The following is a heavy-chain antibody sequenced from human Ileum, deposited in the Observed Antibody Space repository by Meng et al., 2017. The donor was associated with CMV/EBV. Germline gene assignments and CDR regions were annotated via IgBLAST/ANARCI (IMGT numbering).Heavy chain of an antibody. CDR3: TTFSYDSSGYYVAY. V-gene: IGHV3-15*01. J-gene: IGHJ4*02. CDR1: GLTFSNAW. Sequence: GLTFSNAWMSWARQAPGKGLEWVGRIKSKTDGGTSDYAAPVKGRFTISRDDSKKTLYLQINSLKTEDTAVYYCTTFSYDSSGYYVAYWGQGTLVTVSS. CDR2: IKSKTDGGTS. D-gene: IGHD3-22*01.